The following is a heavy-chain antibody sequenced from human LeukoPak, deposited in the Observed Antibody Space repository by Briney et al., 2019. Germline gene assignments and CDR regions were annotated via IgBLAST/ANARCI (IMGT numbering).Heavy chain of an antibody. J-gene: IGHJ4*02. CDR2: IYSGGST. Sequence: GGSLRLSCAASGFTVSSNYMSWVRQAPGKGLEWVSVIYSGGSTYYADSVKGRFTISRHNSKNTLYLQMDSLRAEDTAVYYCAREADYDILTGYFGYFDYWGQGTLVTVSS. V-gene: IGHV3-53*04. D-gene: IGHD3-9*01. CDR1: GFTVSSNY. CDR3: AREADYDILTGYFGYFDY.